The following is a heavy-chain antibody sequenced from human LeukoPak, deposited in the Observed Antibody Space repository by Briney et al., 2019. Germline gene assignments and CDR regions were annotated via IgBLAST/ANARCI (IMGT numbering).Heavy chain of an antibody. V-gene: IGHV3-23*01. CDR2: ISSGGST. CDR1: GFTFSSYA. J-gene: IGHJ4*02. CDR3: AKGCDTNCYRVAY. Sequence: PGGSLRLSCAASGFTFSSYAMNWVRQAPGKGLEWVSGISSGGSTYYVDSVKGRFTISRDNSKNTLYLQMNSLRAEDTAVYYCAKGCDTNCYRVAYWGQGALVTVSS. D-gene: IGHD2-2*02.